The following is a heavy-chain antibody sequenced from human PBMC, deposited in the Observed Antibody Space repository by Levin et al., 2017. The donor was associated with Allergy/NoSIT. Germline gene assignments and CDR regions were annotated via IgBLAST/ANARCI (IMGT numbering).Heavy chain of an antibody. CDR1: GFTFSSYW. D-gene: IGHD1-7*01. CDR3: ARDLNWNYGVEFDY. V-gene: IGHV3-7*01. CDR2: IKQDGSEK. Sequence: QSSETLSLTCAASGFTFSSYWMSWVRQAPGKGLEWVANIKQDGSEKYYVDSVKGRFTISRDNAKNSLYLQMNSLRAEDTAVYYCARDLNWNYGVEFDYWGQGTLVTVSS. J-gene: IGHJ4*02.